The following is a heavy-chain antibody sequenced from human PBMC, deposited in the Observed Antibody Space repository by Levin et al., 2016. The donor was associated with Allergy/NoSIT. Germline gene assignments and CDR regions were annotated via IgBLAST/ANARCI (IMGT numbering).Heavy chain of an antibody. V-gene: IGHV1-69*13. D-gene: IGHD2-21*01. CDR3: AKRGNCGGDCYAFDV. CDR1: GGTFSIYA. Sequence: SVKVSCKASGGTFSIYAMNWVRQAPGQGLEWMGEFMRMFGRANYAQKFQGRVTITADESTSTAYMEVNSLRSEDTAVYYCAKRGNCGGDCYAFDVWGQGTMVTVSS. CDR2: FMRMFGRA. J-gene: IGHJ3*01.